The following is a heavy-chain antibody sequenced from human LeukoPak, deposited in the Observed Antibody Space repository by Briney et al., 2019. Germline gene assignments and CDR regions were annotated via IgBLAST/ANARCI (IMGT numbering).Heavy chain of an antibody. CDR2: ISHSGTT. Sequence: SETLSLTCIASDYSISSGYYWGWIRQPPGKGLEWIGSISHSGTTYYNPSFKSRITISLDASKNQFSLKLRSVTAADTAFYYCTKEGDVVGATIDSWGQGTLVTVSS. V-gene: IGHV4-38-2*02. J-gene: IGHJ4*02. D-gene: IGHD1-26*01. CDR1: DYSISSGYY. CDR3: TKEGDVVGATIDS.